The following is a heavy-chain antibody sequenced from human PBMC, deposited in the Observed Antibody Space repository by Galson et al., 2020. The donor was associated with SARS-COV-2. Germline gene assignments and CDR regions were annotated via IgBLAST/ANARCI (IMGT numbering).Heavy chain of an antibody. J-gene: IGHJ4*02. CDR3: ATFRNDLEY. Sequence: SETLSLTCSVSGGSINNYYWSWIRQPPGKGLEWIGNIYYNGNTNYNPSLMSRVTISVDTSKNQFSLKLTSVTSADTALYYCATFRNDLEYWGQGTLVTVSS. CDR2: IYYNGNT. V-gene: IGHV4-59*01. CDR1: GGSINNYY. D-gene: IGHD3-16*01.